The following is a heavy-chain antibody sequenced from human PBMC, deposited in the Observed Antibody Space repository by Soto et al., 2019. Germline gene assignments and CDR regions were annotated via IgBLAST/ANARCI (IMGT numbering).Heavy chain of an antibody. V-gene: IGHV3-74*01. Sequence: LRLSCAASGFSFIGFWMHWVRQAPGKGLVWVSRMFTDVSTTYYADSVKGRFTISRDNAKSTLYLQMNSLRDEDTAVYYCVRGNTGYGNFDSWGQGTLVTAPQ. D-gene: IGHD5-12*01. CDR1: GFSFIGFW. CDR2: MFTDVSTT. CDR3: VRGNTGYGNFDS. J-gene: IGHJ4*02.